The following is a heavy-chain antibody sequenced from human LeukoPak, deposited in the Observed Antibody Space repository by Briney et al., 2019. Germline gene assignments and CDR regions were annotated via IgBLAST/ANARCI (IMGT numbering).Heavy chain of an antibody. J-gene: IGHJ4*02. D-gene: IGHD3-22*01. CDR2: ISGSGGST. CDR3: ARDRFDSSGYIDY. Sequence: PGGSLTLYCAASAFTYNRYAMSWVRQAPGKGLEWVSAISGSGGSTYYADPVKGRFPLPRDNAKNSLYLQMISLRAEDTAVYDCARDRFDSSGYIDYWGQGTLVTVSS. V-gene: IGHV3-23*01. CDR1: AFTYNRYA.